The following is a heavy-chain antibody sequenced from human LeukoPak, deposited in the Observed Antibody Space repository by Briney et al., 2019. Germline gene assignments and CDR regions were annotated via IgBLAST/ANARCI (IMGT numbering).Heavy chain of an antibody. CDR2: ISYDGSNK. Sequence: GRSLRLSCAASGLTFSSYAMHWVRQAPGKGLEWVAVISYDGSNKYYADSVKGRFTISRDNSKNTLYLQMNSLRAEDTAVYYCARGMSGSYYYLDYWGQGTLVTVSS. V-gene: IGHV3-30*04. CDR3: ARGMSGSYYYLDY. D-gene: IGHD1-26*01. CDR1: GLTFSSYA. J-gene: IGHJ4*02.